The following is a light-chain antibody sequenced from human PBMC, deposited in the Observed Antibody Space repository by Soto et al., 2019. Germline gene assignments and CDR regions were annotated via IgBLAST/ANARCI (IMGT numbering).Light chain of an antibody. Sequence: DIQMTHSPSTLSASVGDRVTITCRASQCISSWLAWYQQQPGKAPELLIYKASSLESGAPSRFSSRQSGTEFTLTICSVEPDDLATYYWQQYNSYPYSFGQGTKLQTK. CDR2: KAS. J-gene: IGKJ2*03. CDR1: QCISSW. CDR3: QQYNSYPYS. V-gene: IGKV1-5*03.